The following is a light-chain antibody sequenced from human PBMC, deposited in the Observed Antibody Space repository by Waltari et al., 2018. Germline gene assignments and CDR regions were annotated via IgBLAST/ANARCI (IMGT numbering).Light chain of an antibody. CDR3: QQPHSLPLT. V-gene: IGKV1-12*01. J-gene: IGKJ4*01. CDR1: QDIYNW. Sequence: DIQMTQSPSSVSAPVGDRVTITCRASQDIYNWRVWYQQKSGEAPKLLMHGATSLSSRFSGSGSGTDFTLTISSLQPEDFATYYCQQPHSLPLTFGGGTKVEIK. CDR2: GAT.